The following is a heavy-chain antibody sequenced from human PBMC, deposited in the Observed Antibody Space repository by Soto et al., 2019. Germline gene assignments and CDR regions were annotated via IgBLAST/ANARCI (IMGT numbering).Heavy chain of an antibody. J-gene: IGHJ4*02. Sequence: ASVKVSCKASGYTFTDYYIHWVRQAPGQGLEWMGWINPTSGVTKYSQKFQGRVTMTRGTSISTAYMELSRLTSDDTAVYYCARDTYYYDSSGYYYFDYWGQGTLVTVSS. CDR1: GYTFTDYY. D-gene: IGHD3-22*01. CDR3: ARDTYYYDSSGYYYFDY. CDR2: INPTSGVT. V-gene: IGHV1-2*02.